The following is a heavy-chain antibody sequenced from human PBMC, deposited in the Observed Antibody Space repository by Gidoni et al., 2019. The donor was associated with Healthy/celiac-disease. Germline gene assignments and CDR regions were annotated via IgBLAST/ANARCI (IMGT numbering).Heavy chain of an antibody. V-gene: IGHV3-30-3*01. CDR2: ISYYGSTT. CDR1: GFTVSRYS. D-gene: IGHD2-2*02. CDR3: ARGGGGIVVVPAAIIGDY. Sequence: VQMVASGGGVVQPGGSLRLSCAASGFTVSRYSMHWVRQAPGKGLGWVAVISYYGSTTYYAASVQGRFTSSRDNSKNTLSLQMNSLRAEDTAEYYCARGGGGIVVVPAAIIGDYWGQGTLVTVSS. J-gene: IGHJ4*02.